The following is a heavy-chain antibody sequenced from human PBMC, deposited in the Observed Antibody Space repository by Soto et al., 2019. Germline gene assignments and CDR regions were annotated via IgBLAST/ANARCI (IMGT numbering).Heavy chain of an antibody. CDR3: ANRGSGWYSPFDY. CDR2: ISGSGGTT. Sequence: LRLSCAASGVTFSSYAMSWVRQAPGKGLEWVSAISGSGGTTYYADSVKGRFTISRDNSKKTLYLQMNSLRAEDTAVYYCANRGSGWYSPFDYWGQGTLVTVSS. CDR1: GVTFSSYA. D-gene: IGHD6-19*01. J-gene: IGHJ4*02. V-gene: IGHV3-23*01.